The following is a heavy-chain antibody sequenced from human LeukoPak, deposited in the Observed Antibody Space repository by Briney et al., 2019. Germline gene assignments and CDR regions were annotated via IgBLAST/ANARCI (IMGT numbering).Heavy chain of an antibody. CDR2: ITSSSSII. Sequence: GGSLRLSCAASGFTFSSYSMNWVRQAPGKGLEWVSYITSSSSIIYYGDSVKGRFTVSRDNAKNTLYLQMNSLKTEDTAVYYYTRDRLFIAVAGTRYWGQGTLVTVSS. V-gene: IGHV3-48*01. CDR3: TRDRLFIAVAGTRY. CDR1: GFTFSSYS. D-gene: IGHD6-19*01. J-gene: IGHJ4*02.